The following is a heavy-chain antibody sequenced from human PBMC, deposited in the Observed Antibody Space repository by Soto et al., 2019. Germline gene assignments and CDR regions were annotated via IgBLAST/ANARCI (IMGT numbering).Heavy chain of an antibody. Sequence: QVQLVQSGAEVKKPGASVKVSCKASGYTFTSYGISWVRQAPGQGLEWMGWISAYNGNTNYAQKLQGRVTMTTDTSTSTVYMELRSLRSDDTAVYYCARDPYEYSRSSYQYYYYYGMDVWGQGTTVTVSS. CDR3: ARDPYEYSRSSYQYYYYYGMDV. J-gene: IGHJ6*02. CDR1: GYTFTSYG. CDR2: ISAYNGNT. D-gene: IGHD6-6*01. V-gene: IGHV1-18*01.